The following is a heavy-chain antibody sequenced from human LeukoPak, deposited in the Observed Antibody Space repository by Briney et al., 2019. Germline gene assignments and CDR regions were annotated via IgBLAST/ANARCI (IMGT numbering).Heavy chain of an antibody. CDR2: ISYDGSNK. Sequence: SGGSLRLSCAASGFTFSSYAMHWVRQAPGKGLEWVAVISYDGSNKYYADSVKGRFTISRDNSKNTLYLQMNSLRAEDTAVYYCAREGVDYYDSSGYYYVLGSTFDYWGQGTLVTVSS. V-gene: IGHV3-30-3*01. CDR3: AREGVDYYDSSGYYYVLGSTFDY. D-gene: IGHD3-22*01. J-gene: IGHJ4*02. CDR1: GFTFSSYA.